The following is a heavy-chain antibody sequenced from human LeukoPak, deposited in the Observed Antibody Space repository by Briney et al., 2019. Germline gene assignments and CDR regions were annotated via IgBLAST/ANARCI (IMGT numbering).Heavy chain of an antibody. V-gene: IGHV3-23*01. CDR1: GFTFSDYG. CDR3: AKESGATWNIDS. CDR2: ISGSAHST. J-gene: IGHJ4*02. Sequence: GGSLRLSCAASGFTFSDYGMAWVRPLPGEGLQWVSAISGSAHSTYYADSVRGRFTISRDNSKNTVSLQMNSLRAEDTAVYYCAKESGATWNIDSWGQGTLVTVSS. D-gene: IGHD1/OR15-1a*01.